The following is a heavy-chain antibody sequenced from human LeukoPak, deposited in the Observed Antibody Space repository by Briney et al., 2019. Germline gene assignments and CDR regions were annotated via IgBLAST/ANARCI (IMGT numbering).Heavy chain of an antibody. CDR1: GFSFSNNV. CDR2: FSGSGGDT. J-gene: IGHJ5*01. D-gene: IGHD7-27*01. Sequence: GGSLDLSCEASGFSFSNNVMTWVGQVPGKGLECVSGFSGSGGDTYYAGSVRGRFTISRDNSKNTLYLQMNSLRAEDTALYYCAKSPGDIPPYFDRWFDSWGQGTLVAVST. CDR3: AKSPGDIPPYFDRWFDS. V-gene: IGHV3-23*01.